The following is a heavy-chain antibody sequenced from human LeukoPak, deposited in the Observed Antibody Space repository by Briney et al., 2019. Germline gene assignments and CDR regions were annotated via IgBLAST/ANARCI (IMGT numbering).Heavy chain of an antibody. J-gene: IGHJ6*03. Sequence: PSETLSLTCTVSGYSISSGYYWGWIRQPPGKGLEWIGSIYHSGSTYYNPSLKSRVTISVDTSKNQFSLKLSSVTAADTAVYYCAREYSSSWYFYYYYYMDVWGKGTTVTISS. CDR2: IYHSGST. D-gene: IGHD6-13*01. V-gene: IGHV4-38-2*02. CDR3: AREYSSSWYFYYYYYMDV. CDR1: GYSISSGYY.